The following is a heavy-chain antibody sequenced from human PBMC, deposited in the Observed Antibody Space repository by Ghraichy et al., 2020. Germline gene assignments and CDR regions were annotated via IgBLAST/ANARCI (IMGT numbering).Heavy chain of an antibody. V-gene: IGHV3-11*01. D-gene: IGHD6-13*01. J-gene: IGHJ6*02. CDR2: ISSSGSTI. CDR3: ARIHSSSWLDFYYYYGMDV. CDR1: GFTFSDYY. Sequence: GGSLRLSCAASGFTFSDYYMSWIRQAPGKGLEWVSYISSSGSTIYYADSVKRRFTISRDNAKNSLYLQMNSLRAEDTAVYYCARIHSSSWLDFYYYYGMDVWGQGTTVTDSS.